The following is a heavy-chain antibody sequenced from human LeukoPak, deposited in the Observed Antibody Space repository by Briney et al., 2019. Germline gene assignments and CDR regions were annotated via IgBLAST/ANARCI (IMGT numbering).Heavy chain of an antibody. CDR1: GFTFSSYW. CDR3: ARDGIRFGESPTYFDY. CDR2: IKQDGSEK. Sequence: GGSLRLSCAASGFTFSSYWMSWVRQAPGKGLEWVANIKQDGSEKYYVDSVKGRFTISRDNAKNSLYLQMNSLRAEDTAVYYCARDGIRFGESPTYFDYWGQGTLVTVSS. V-gene: IGHV3-7*01. D-gene: IGHD3-10*01. J-gene: IGHJ4*02.